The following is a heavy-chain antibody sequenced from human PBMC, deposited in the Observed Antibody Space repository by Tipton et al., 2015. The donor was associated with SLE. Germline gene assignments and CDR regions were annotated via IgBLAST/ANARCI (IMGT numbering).Heavy chain of an antibody. D-gene: IGHD2-21*02. CDR2: IHHTGRT. J-gene: IGHJ3*02. CDR1: GGSISSYY. Sequence: TLSLTCTVSGGSISSYYWSWIRQPPGKGLEWIGYIHHTGRTKYNPSLKSRVTILVDTSKNQFSLTLSSVTAADTAVYFCARVGDMTTIVQGYAFDIWGQGTMVTVSP. V-gene: IGHV4-59*01. CDR3: ARVGDMTTIVQGYAFDI.